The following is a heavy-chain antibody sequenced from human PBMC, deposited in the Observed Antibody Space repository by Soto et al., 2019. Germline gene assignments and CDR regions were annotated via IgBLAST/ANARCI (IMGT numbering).Heavy chain of an antibody. J-gene: IGHJ5*02. CDR3: AREAGRSPYDYVWGSYRGNWFDP. Sequence: QVQLVQSGAEVMKPGSSVKVSCKASGGTFSSYAISWVRQSPGQGLEWMGGIIPIFGTANYAQQFQGRVTITADESTSTAYMELSSMRSEYTAVYYCAREAGRSPYDYVWGSYRGNWFDPWGQGTLVTVSS. CDR1: GGTFSSYA. CDR2: IIPIFGTA. D-gene: IGHD3-16*02. V-gene: IGHV1-69*01.